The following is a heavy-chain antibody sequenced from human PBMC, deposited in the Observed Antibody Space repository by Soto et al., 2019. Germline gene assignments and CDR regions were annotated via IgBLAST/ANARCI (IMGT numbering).Heavy chain of an antibody. CDR3: ERAEAVAAEFDY. CDR1: GYTFTGYA. V-gene: IGHV1-3*05. CDR2: INAGNGNT. Sequence: QVQLVQSGAEEKKPGASVKVSCKASGYTFTGYAMHWVRQAPGQRLEWMGWINAGNGNTKYSQKFQGRVTITRDTSAGTAYMELSSLRYEDTAVYYCERAEAVAAEFDYWGQGTLVNVSS. D-gene: IGHD6-19*01. J-gene: IGHJ4*02.